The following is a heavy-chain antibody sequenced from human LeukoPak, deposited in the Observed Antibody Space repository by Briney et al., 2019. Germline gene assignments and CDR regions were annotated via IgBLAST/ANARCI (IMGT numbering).Heavy chain of an antibody. Sequence: PWGSLRLSSAASEFTVSGKYGRWVRQGPGQGLEWVSIVYSGGSTYYADSVKGRFTISRDTSKNTVYLQMNSLRAADTAVYYCARGLRTLFYFDFWGQGTLVTVAS. CDR3: ARGLRTLFYFDF. J-gene: IGHJ4*02. CDR1: EFTVSGKY. V-gene: IGHV3-66*01. CDR2: VYSGGST.